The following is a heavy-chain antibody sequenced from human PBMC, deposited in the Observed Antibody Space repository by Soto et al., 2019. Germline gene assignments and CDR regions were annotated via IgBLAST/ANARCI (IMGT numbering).Heavy chain of an antibody. Sequence: GGSLRLSXAASGFTFSSDGMNLVRQAPGKGLEWVSFISSSSYTQYADSVEGRFTISRDNAKNSLYLQMNSLGAEDTAVYYCARGRMVRGYDYWGQGTRVTVSS. D-gene: IGHD3-10*01. V-gene: IGHV3-21*01. CDR1: GFTFSSDG. J-gene: IGHJ4*02. CDR2: ISSSSYT. CDR3: ARGRMVRGYDY.